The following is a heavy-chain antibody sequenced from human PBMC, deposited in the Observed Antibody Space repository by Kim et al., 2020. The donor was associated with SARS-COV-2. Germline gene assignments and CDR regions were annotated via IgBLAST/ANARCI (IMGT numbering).Heavy chain of an antibody. CDR2: IIPIFGTA. J-gene: IGHJ5*02. D-gene: IGHD3-22*01. CDR1: GGTFSSYA. Sequence: SVKVSCKASGGTFSSYAISWVRQAPGQGLEWMGGIIPIFGTANYAQKFQGRVTITADESTSTAYMELSSLRSEDTAVYYCARGGGNYYDSSGYYWNWFDPWGQGTLVTVSS. CDR3: ARGGGNYYDSSGYYWNWFDP. V-gene: IGHV1-69*13.